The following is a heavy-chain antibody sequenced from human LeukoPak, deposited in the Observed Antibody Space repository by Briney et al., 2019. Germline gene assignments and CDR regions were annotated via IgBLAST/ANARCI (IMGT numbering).Heavy chain of an antibody. D-gene: IGHD6-6*01. CDR1: GFTFSSYS. J-gene: IGHJ6*02. CDR2: ISSSSSYI. CDR3: ARVQGLGGSSSSYYYYGMDV. V-gene: IGHV3-21*01. Sequence: GGSLRLSCAASGFTFSSYSMNWVRQAPGKGLEWVSSISSSSSYIYYADSVKGRFTISRDNAKNSLYLQMNSLRAEDTAVYYCARVQGLGGSSSSYYYYGMDVWGQGATVTVSS.